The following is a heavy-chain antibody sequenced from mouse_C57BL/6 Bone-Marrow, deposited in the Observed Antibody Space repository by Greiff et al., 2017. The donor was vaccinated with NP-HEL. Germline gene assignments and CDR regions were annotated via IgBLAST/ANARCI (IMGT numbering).Heavy chain of an antibody. CDR3: AKRTRYGNSMDY. CDR1: GFSLTSYG. CDR2: IWRGGST. V-gene: IGHV2-5*01. D-gene: IGHD2-1*01. Sequence: VQGVESGPGLVQPSQSLSITCTVSGFSLTSYGVHWVRQSPGKGLEWLGVIWRGGSTDYNAAFMSRLSITKDNSKSQVFFKMNSLQADDTAIYYCAKRTRYGNSMDYWGQGTSVTVSS. J-gene: IGHJ4*01.